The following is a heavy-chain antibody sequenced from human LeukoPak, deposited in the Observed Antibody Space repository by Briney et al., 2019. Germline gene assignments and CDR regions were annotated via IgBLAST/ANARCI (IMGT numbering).Heavy chain of an antibody. Sequence: VASVKVSCKASGGTFSDYAYNWVRQAPGQGREWMGVFIPILGTANSTQNFQDRVTITADISTNTAYLELTSLRSEDTAVYFCAGIPVFGVVLHQVPVWGKGTTVTVSS. J-gene: IGHJ6*04. CDR2: FIPILGTA. CDR1: GGTFSDYA. D-gene: IGHD3-3*01. V-gene: IGHV1-69*10. CDR3: AGIPVFGVVLHQVPV.